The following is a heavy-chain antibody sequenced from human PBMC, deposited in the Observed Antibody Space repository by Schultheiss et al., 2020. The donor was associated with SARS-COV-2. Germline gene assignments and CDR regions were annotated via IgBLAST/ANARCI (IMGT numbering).Heavy chain of an antibody. CDR2: IYYSGST. J-gene: IGHJ4*02. Sequence: GSLRLSCTVSGGSISSSSYYWGWIRQPPGKGLEWIGSIYYSGSTYYNPSLKSRVTISVDTSKNQFSLKLSSVTAADTAVYYCARGARNSAWYIYWGQGTLVTVSS. D-gene: IGHD6-13*01. CDR3: ARGARNSAWYIY. V-gene: IGHV4-39*01. CDR1: GGSISSSSYY.